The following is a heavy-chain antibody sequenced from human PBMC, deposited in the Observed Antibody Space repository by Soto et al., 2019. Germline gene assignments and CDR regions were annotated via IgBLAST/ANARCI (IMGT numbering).Heavy chain of an antibody. CDR3: AKIIVVVVAIGLDY. V-gene: IGHV3-23*01. CDR1: GFTFSSYA. D-gene: IGHD2-15*01. CDR2: ISGSGGST. Sequence: EVQLLESGGGLVQPGGSLRLSCAASGFTFSSYAMSWVRQAPGKGLEWVSAISGSGGSTYYADSVKGRFTISRDNSKNPLYLQMNSLRAEDTAVYYCAKIIVVVVAIGLDYWGQGTLVTVSS. J-gene: IGHJ4*02.